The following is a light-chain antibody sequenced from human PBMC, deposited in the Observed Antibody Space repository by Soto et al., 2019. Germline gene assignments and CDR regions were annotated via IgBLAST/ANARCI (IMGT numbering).Light chain of an antibody. J-gene: IGKJ1*01. CDR3: QHYNSYSEA. Sequence: DIQMTQSPSTLSSSVGDTFTITCLASQSICSRLAWYQQKPGKAPKLLIYTTSTLQSGVPSRFSGSGSGTEFTLTISSLQPDDFATYYCQHYNSYSEAFGRGTKVDIK. CDR1: QSICSR. V-gene: IGKV1-5*03. CDR2: TTS.